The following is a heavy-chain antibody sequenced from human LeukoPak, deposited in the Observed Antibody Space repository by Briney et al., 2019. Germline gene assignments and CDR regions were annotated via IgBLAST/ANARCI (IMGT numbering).Heavy chain of an antibody. Sequence: SETLSLTCNVSGYSISSGYYWGWIRQPPGKGLEWIGSIYHTGNTYYNPSLKSRVTISVDTSKNQFSLKLSSVTAADTAVYYCAREKSAGSTFDIWGQGTMVTVSS. CDR3: AREKSAGSTFDI. V-gene: IGHV4-38-2*02. CDR1: GYSISSGYY. J-gene: IGHJ3*02. D-gene: IGHD3-10*01. CDR2: IYHTGNT.